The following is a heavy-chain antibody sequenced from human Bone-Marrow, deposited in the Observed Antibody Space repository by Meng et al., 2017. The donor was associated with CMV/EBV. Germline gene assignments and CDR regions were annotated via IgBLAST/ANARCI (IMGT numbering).Heavy chain of an antibody. J-gene: IGHJ3*02. V-gene: IGHV5-51*01. CDR2: IYPGDSDT. CDR3: ARRSSTSLEGAFDI. CDR1: GYSFTSYW. D-gene: IGHD2-2*01. Sequence: KVSCKGSGYSFTSYWIGWVRQMPGKGLEWMGIIYPGDSDTRYSPSFQGQVTISADKSISTAYLQWSSLKASDTAMYYCARRSSTSLEGAFDIWGQGTMVTASS.